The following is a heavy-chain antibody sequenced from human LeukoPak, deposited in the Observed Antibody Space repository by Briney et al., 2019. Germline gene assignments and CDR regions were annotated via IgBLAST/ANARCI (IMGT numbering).Heavy chain of an antibody. CDR2: ISAYNGNT. CDR1: GYTFTSYG. CDR3: ARDSIVVVPAAKSVGMDV. V-gene: IGHV1-18*01. J-gene: IGHJ6*02. D-gene: IGHD2-2*01. Sequence: ASVKVSCKASGYTFTSYGISWVRQAPGQGLEWMGWISAYNGNTNYAQKLQGRVTMTTDTSTSTAYMELRSLRSDDTAVYYCARDSIVVVPAAKSVGMDVWGQGTTVTVSS.